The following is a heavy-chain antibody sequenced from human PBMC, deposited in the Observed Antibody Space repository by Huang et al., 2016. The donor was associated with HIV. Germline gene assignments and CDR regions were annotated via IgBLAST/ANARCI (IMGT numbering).Heavy chain of an antibody. CDR1: GFSFSSCW. CDR2: VRGDGGDK. V-gene: IGHV3-7*01. Sequence: EVQLVESGGGLVQPGGSLRISCAASGFSFSSCWMSWVRQAPGKGLEWVAKVRGDGGDKSHVDSVKGRFTISRDNAKNSLYLQMDSLGVGDTAVYYCARDQEGALDYWGQGVLVTVSS. CDR3: ARDQEGALDY. D-gene: IGHD3-16*01. J-gene: IGHJ4*02.